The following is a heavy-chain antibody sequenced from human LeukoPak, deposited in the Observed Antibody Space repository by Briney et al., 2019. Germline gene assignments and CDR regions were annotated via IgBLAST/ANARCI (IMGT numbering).Heavy chain of an antibody. D-gene: IGHD2-21*02. J-gene: IGHJ4*02. CDR3: ARDFRDYCGGDCYSFDY. CDR1: GFTFSNYW. Sequence: GGSLRLSCAASGFTFSNYWMHWVRQAPGKGLEWVSYISSSSSTTYYADSVKGRFTISRDNAKNSLYLQMNSLRAEDTTVYYCARDFRDYCGGDCYSFDYWGQGTLVTVSS. V-gene: IGHV3-48*01. CDR2: ISSSSSTT.